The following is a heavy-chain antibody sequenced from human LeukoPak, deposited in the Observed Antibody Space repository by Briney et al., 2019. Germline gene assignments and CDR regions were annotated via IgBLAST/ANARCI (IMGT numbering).Heavy chain of an antibody. D-gene: IGHD2-2*01. V-gene: IGHV4-34*01. J-gene: IGHJ4*02. CDR2: ISHIGSA. Sequence: SETLSLTCTVYGGSFSGYYWSWIRQPPGKGLEWIGEISHIGSANYNPSLKSRVTISVDMSRNQFSLKLSSVTAADTAVYYCASEGGYCSSTSCYAAFDYWGQGTLVTVSS. CDR1: GGSFSGYY. CDR3: ASEGGYCSSTSCYAAFDY.